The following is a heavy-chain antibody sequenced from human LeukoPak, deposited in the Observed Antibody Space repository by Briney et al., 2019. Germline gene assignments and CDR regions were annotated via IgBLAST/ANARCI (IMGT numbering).Heavy chain of an antibody. Sequence: GGSLRLSRAASGFSFNRYAVAWVRQAPGKGLEWVSTISGSGGRTFFADSVKGRFTVSRDNSVFLQMNSLRAEDTALYYCAQSTSMRYFFDLWGRGTLVTVSS. D-gene: IGHD2-8*01. CDR3: AQSTSMRYFFDL. CDR2: ISGSGGRT. CDR1: GFSFNRYA. V-gene: IGHV3-23*01. J-gene: IGHJ2*01.